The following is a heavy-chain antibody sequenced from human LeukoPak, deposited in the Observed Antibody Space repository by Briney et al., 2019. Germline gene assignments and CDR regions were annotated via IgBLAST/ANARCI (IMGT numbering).Heavy chain of an antibody. D-gene: IGHD4-23*01. CDR1: GFTFSSYS. J-gene: IGHJ4*02. Sequence: PGGSLRLSCASSGFTFSSYSMNWVRQAPGKGLEWVSYITSSSSTIYYADSVKGRFTISRDNAKNSLYLQMNSLGDEDTAVYYCARVTTGKGGNADYWGQGTLVTVSS. CDR3: ARVTTGKGGNADY. V-gene: IGHV3-48*02. CDR2: ITSSSSTI.